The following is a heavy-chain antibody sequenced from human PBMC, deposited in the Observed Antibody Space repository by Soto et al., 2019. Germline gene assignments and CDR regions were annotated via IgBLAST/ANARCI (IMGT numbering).Heavy chain of an antibody. Sequence: SETLSLTCSVSGYSVSSSDYYWAWIRQPPGKGLGWIGSMLYSGLTYYNPSLKSRVNLSVDTSKNHFSERLNSVTASDTAVYYCAPLSVSLSGPYGIHVWGQGTTGTVAS. J-gene: IGHJ6*02. CDR3: APLSVSLSGPYGIHV. V-gene: IGHV4-39*01. CDR1: GYSVSSSDYY. CDR2: MLYSGLT. D-gene: IGHD2-15*01.